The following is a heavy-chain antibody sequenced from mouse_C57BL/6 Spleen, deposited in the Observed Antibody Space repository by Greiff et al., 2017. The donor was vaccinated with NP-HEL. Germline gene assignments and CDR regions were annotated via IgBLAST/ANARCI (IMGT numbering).Heavy chain of an antibody. CDR3: AKGNYGSSLYAMDY. J-gene: IGHJ4*01. V-gene: IGHV1-59*01. CDR2: IDPSDSYT. CDR1: GYTFTSYW. D-gene: IGHD1-1*01. Sequence: VQLQQPGAELVRPGTSVKLSCKASGYTFTSYWMHWVKQRPGQGLEWIGVIDPSDSYTNYNQKFKGKATLTVDTSSSTAYMQLSSLTSEDSAVYYCAKGNYGSSLYAMDYWGQGTSVTVSS.